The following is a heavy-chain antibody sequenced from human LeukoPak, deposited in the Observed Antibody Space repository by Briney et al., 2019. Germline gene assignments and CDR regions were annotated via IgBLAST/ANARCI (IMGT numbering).Heavy chain of an antibody. CDR3: ARDSSSGWSNWFDP. V-gene: IGHV6-1*01. D-gene: IGHD6-19*01. Sequence: SQTLSLTCAISGDSVSSNSAAWNWIRQSPSRGLEWLGRTYYRSKWYNDYAVFVKSRITITPATYKTHFSLQLNSVTPEDTAVYYCARDSSSGWSNWFDPWGQGTLVTVSS. CDR1: GDSVSSNSAA. J-gene: IGHJ5*02. CDR2: TYYRSKWYN.